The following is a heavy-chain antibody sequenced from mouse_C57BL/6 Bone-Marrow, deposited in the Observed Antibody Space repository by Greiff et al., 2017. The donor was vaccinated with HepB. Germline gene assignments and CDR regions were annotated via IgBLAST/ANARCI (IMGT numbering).Heavy chain of an antibody. V-gene: IGHV1-7*01. D-gene: IGHD1-1*01. J-gene: IGHJ4*01. Sequence: QVQLQQSGAELAKPGASVKLSCKASGYTFTSYWTHWVKQRPGQGLEWIGYINPSSGYTKYNQKFKDKATLTADKSSSTAYMQLSSLTYEDSAVYCCASGVIYCYGSCYAMDCWGQGTSVIVSS. CDR3: ASGVIYCYGSCYAMDC. CDR1: GYTFTSYW. CDR2: INPSSGYT.